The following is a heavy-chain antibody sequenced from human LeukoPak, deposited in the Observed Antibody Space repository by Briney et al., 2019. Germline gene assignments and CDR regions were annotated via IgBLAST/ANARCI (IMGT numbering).Heavy chain of an antibody. J-gene: IGHJ6*02. CDR3: ARDQEGITIFGVVISLPGMDV. CDR2: INPSGGST. Sequence: GASVKVSCKASGYTFTSYYMHWVRQAPGQGLEWMGIINPSGGSTSYAQKFQGRVTMTRDTSTSTVYMELSSLRSDDTAVYYCARDQEGITIFGVVISLPGMDVWGQGTTVTVSS. CDR1: GYTFTSYY. V-gene: IGHV1-46*01. D-gene: IGHD3-3*01.